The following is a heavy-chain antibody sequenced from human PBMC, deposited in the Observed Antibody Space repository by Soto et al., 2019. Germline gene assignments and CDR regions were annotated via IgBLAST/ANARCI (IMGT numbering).Heavy chain of an antibody. V-gene: IGHV3-23*01. CDR3: AGGYSGYDYSYYYYGMDV. Sequence: EVQLLESGGGLVQPGGSLRLSCAASGFTFSSYAMSWVRQAPGKGLAWVSAISGSGGSTYYADSVKGRFIISRDNSKNTLYLQMNSLRAEDTAVYYCAGGYSGYDYSYYYYGMDVWGQGTTVTVSS. CDR1: GFTFSSYA. CDR2: ISGSGGST. D-gene: IGHD5-12*01. J-gene: IGHJ6*02.